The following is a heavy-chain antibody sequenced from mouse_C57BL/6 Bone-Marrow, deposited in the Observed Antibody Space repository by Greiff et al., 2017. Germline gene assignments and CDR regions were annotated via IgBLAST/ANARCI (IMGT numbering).Heavy chain of an antibody. CDR3: ARSKSFAY. CDR2: IYPRSGNT. Sequence: QVQLKQSGAELARPGASVKLSCKASGYTFTSYGISWVKQRPGQGLEWIGEIYPRSGNTYYNEKFKGKATLTADKSSSTAYMELRSLTSEDSAVYFCARSKSFAYWGQGTLVTVSA. V-gene: IGHV1-81*01. J-gene: IGHJ3*01. CDR1: GYTFTSYG.